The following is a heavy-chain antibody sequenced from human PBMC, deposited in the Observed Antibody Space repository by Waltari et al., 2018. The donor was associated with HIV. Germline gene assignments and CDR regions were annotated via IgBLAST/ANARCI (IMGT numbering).Heavy chain of an antibody. D-gene: IGHD2-21*02. V-gene: IGHV3-53*01. J-gene: IGHJ4*02. Sequence: EVQLVESGGGLIQPGGSLRLSCAASGFTVSSTYMSWVRQAPGKGLEWVSVIYSGGSTYYADSVKGRFTISRDNSKNTLYLQMNSLRAEDTAVYYCARERAGGDYGFDYWGQGTLVTVSS. CDR1: GFTVSSTY. CDR3: ARERAGGDYGFDY. CDR2: IYSGGST.